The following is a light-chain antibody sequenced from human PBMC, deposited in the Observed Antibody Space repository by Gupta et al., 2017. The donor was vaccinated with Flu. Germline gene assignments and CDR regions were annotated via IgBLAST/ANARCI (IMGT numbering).Light chain of an antibody. J-gene: IGLJ1*01. CDR2: DTS. Sequence: QAVVTQEPSLTVSPGGTVTLTCRPSTGAVTSGHYPYWFQQKPGQAPRTLIYDTSNKHSWTPARFSGSLLGGKAALTLSGAQPEDEAEYYCLLSYSGARLYVFGTGTKVTVL. V-gene: IGLV7-46*01. CDR1: TGAVTSGHY. CDR3: LLSYSGARLYV.